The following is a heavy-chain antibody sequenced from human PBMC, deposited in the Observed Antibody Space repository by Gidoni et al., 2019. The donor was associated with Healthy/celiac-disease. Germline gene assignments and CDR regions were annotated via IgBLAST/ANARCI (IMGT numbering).Heavy chain of an antibody. CDR2: IKHSGST. J-gene: IGHJ4*02. CDR3: ARGGNVWGSYRYSPCDY. V-gene: IGHV4-34*01. CDR1: GGFFSGYY. D-gene: IGHD3-16*02. Sequence: QVQLHQWGAGLLKPSETLSLTCAVYGGFFSGYYWGWIRQPPGMGLKWIGEIKHSGSTNYKPTLKSLVTISVDTAKNQFSLKLSSVTAADTAVYYCARGGNVWGSYRYSPCDYWGQGTLVTVSS.